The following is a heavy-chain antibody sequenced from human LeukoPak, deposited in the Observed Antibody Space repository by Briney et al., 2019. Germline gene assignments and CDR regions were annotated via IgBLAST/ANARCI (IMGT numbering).Heavy chain of an antibody. CDR1: GGSINSSLW. V-gene: IGHV4-4*02. CDR2: ISHTGST. Sequence: SETLSLTCAVSGGSINSSLWWSWVRQPPGKGLEWIGEISHTGSTNYNPSLKSRVTISVDKSKNQFSLKLRSVTAADTAVYYCAREWFGEAYFDYWGQGTLVTVSS. D-gene: IGHD3-10*01. CDR3: AREWFGEAYFDY. J-gene: IGHJ4*02.